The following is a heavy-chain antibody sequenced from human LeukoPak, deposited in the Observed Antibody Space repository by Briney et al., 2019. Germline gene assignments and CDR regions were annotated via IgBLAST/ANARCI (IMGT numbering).Heavy chain of an antibody. V-gene: IGHV3-74*01. Sequence: GGSLRLSCAASGLTFSSDWMHWVRQVPGKGLVWVSRINSDASTINYADSVKGRFTISRDNAKNTLYLQMNNLRAEDTAVYYCARDGTFGVVMPLDYWGQGTLVTVSS. D-gene: IGHD3-3*02. CDR1: GLTFSSDW. CDR2: INSDASTI. J-gene: IGHJ4*02. CDR3: ARDGTFGVVMPLDY.